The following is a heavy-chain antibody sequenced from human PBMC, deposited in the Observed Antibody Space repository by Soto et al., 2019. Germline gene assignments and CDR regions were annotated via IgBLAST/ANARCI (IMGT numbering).Heavy chain of an antibody. CDR1: GFSLTSSGVG. D-gene: IGHD2-2*01. Sequence: QITLKESGPSLVKPTQTLTLTCTFSGFSLTSSGVGVGWIRQPPGKALEWLAVIYSDGSKRYRPSLENRLTIIKDTSKNQVVLTMTNMDPEDTATYLCTHRVPHVPAAAWGQGTLVTVSS. V-gene: IGHV2-5*02. CDR2: IYSDGSK. CDR3: THRVPHVPAAA. J-gene: IGHJ5*02.